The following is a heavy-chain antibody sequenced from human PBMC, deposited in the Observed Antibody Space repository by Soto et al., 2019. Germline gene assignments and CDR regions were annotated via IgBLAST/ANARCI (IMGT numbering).Heavy chain of an antibody. CDR3: TTLRLDP. V-gene: IGHV1-2*02. Sequence: GASVKVSCKASGYTFTALYMNWVRQASGQGLEWMGWVNPNTGLTKLAQKFQGRVTMTRDTSISTAYMELTRLTSDDTAVYYCTTLRLDPWGQGTLVTVSS. J-gene: IGHJ5*02. CDR1: GYTFTALY. D-gene: IGHD2-21*02. CDR2: VNPNTGLT.